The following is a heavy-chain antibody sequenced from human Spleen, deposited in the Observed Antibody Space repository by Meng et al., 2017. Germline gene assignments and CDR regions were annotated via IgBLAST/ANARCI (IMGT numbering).Heavy chain of an antibody. J-gene: IGHJ4*02. CDR2: INHSGST. V-gene: IGHV4-34*01. CDR3: ARGWGGYSYGAFDY. CDR1: GGSFSGYY. D-gene: IGHD5-18*01. Sequence: QGQIQQWGAGLLKPSETLSLTCVVSGGSFSGYYLSWIRQPPGKGLEWIGEINHSGSTNYNPSLKSRVTISVDTSKNQFSLKLSSVTAADTAVYYCARGWGGYSYGAFDYWGQGTLVTVSS.